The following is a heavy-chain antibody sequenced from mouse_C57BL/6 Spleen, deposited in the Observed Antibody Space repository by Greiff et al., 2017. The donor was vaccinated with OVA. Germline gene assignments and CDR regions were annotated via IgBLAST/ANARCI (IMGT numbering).Heavy chain of an antibody. Sequence: VQLQQSGAELAKPGASVKLSCKASGYTFTSYWMHWVKQRPGQGLEWIGYINPSSGYTKYNQKFKDKATLTADKSSSTAYMQLSSLTYADSAVYSCASPLDSSGYRFACWGQGTLVTVSA. CDR2: INPSSGYT. D-gene: IGHD3-2*02. J-gene: IGHJ3*01. CDR3: ASPLDSSGYRFAC. V-gene: IGHV1-7*01. CDR1: GYTFTSYW.